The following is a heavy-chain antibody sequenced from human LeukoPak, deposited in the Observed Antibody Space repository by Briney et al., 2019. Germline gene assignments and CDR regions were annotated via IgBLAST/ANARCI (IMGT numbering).Heavy chain of an antibody. CDR3: VRGTPTPGMDY. J-gene: IGHJ4*02. CDR2: IDTTTGNP. CDR1: GYPFSAHF. V-gene: IGHV7-4-1*02. Sequence: ASVKVSCKASGYPFSAHFLNWVRQAPGQGLEWMGNIDTTTGNPRYAQDFTGRFVFSLDTPVSTAYLQITSLKADDTAAYYCVRGTPTPGMDYWGQGTQVTVSS. D-gene: IGHD3-10*01.